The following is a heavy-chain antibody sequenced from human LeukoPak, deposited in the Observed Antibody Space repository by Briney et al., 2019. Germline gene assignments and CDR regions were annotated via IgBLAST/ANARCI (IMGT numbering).Heavy chain of an antibody. D-gene: IGHD3-22*01. Sequence: PGGSLRLSCAASGFTFSNYNMNWVRQAPGKGLEWVSSISRSRTYIYYADSVKGRFTISRDNAKNSLYLQMNSLRAEDTAAYYCAISYYDTSGPFDYWGQGTLVTVSS. V-gene: IGHV3-21*01. CDR3: AISYYDTSGPFDY. CDR1: GFTFSNYN. J-gene: IGHJ4*02. CDR2: ISRSRTYI.